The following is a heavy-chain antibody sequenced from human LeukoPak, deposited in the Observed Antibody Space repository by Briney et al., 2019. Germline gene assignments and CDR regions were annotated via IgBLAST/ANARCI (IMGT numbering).Heavy chain of an antibody. CDR2: ISSSSYI. D-gene: IGHD3-9*01. CDR1: GFTFSSYS. Sequence: PGGSLRLSCAASGFTFSSYSMNWVRQAPGKGLERVSSISSSSYIYYADSVKGRFTISRDNAKNSLYLQMNSLRAEDTAMYYCARGGYILTTNWFYPWGQGNLVTVSS. V-gene: IGHV3-21*04. CDR3: ARGGYILTTNWFYP. J-gene: IGHJ5*02.